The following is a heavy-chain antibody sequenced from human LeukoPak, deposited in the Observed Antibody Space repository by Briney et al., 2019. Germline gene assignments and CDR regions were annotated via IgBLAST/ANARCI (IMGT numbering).Heavy chain of an antibody. Sequence: PGGSLRLSCAASGFTFSSYSMNWVRQAPGQGLEWVSSISSSSSYIYYADSVKGRFTISRDNAKNSLYLQMNSLRAEDTAVYYCARDSIAAAGNFDYWGQGTLVTVSS. D-gene: IGHD6-13*01. V-gene: IGHV3-21*01. CDR3: ARDSIAAAGNFDY. CDR2: ISSSSSYI. J-gene: IGHJ4*02. CDR1: GFTFSSYS.